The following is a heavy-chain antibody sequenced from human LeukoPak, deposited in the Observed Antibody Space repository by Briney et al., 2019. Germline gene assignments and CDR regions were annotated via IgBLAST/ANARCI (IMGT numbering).Heavy chain of an antibody. V-gene: IGHV1-18*01. CDR1: GYTFTSYG. Sequence: ASVKVSCKASGYTFTSYGISWVRQAPGQGLEWMGWISAYNGNTNYAQKLQGRVTMTTDTSTSTAYMELRSLRSDDTAVYYCARDLLYYGSGSYPHYFDYCGQGTLVTVSS. CDR3: ARDLLYYGSGSYPHYFDY. CDR2: ISAYNGNT. D-gene: IGHD3-10*01. J-gene: IGHJ4*02.